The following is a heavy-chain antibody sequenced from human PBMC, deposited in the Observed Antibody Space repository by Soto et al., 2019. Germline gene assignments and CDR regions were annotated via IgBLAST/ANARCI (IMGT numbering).Heavy chain of an antibody. CDR3: ARESDSNYFDY. CDR1: GFTFRDYY. V-gene: IGHV3-11*01. D-gene: IGHD4-4*01. J-gene: IGHJ4*02. CDR2: ISNSGSAR. Sequence: GGSLRLSSAASGFTFRDYYMSWIRQAPGKGLEWVSYISNSGSARYHADSVKGRFTISRQNAKNSLYLQMDSLRAEDTAVYYCARESDSNYFDYWGQGTLVTVSS.